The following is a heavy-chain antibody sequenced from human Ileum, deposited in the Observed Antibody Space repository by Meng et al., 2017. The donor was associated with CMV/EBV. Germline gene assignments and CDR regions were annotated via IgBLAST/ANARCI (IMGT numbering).Heavy chain of an antibody. Sequence: GESLKISCAASGFSFRSYTMHWVRQAPGKGLEWISSINSITSTIYYADSVSGRFTISSDNAKNLLYLQLNTLRAEDTAVYYCAKGGVYSSSWGDYWGQGTLVTVSS. D-gene: IGHD6-13*01. CDR2: INSITSTI. V-gene: IGHV3-48*04. CDR3: AKGGVYSSSWGDY. J-gene: IGHJ4*02. CDR1: GFSFRSYT.